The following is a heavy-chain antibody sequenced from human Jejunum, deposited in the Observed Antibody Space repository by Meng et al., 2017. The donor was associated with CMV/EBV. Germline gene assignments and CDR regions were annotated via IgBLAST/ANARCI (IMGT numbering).Heavy chain of an antibody. V-gene: IGHV3-30-3*01. CDR2: VSYTQNNQ. J-gene: IGHJ4*02. CDR3: ARLSDS. Sequence: LKISCAGSGFTFSSYAFHWVRQAPGKGLEWVALVSYTQNNQYYADSVKGRFTVSRDNSKNTLYLQMNSLRADDTAVYYCARLSDSWGQGTLVTVSS. CDR1: GFTFSSYA.